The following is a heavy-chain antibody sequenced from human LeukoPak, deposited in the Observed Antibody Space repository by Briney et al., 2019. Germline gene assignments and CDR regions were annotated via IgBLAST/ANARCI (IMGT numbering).Heavy chain of an antibody. V-gene: IGHV4-30-4*01. CDR3: ARGPRHYDILTGYYNRFDY. CDR2: IYYSGNT. D-gene: IGHD3-9*01. J-gene: IGHJ4*02. CDR1: GGSISSGDYY. Sequence: SQTLSLTCTVSGGSISSGDYYWSWIRQPPGKGLEWIGYIYYSGNTYYNPSLKSRVTISVDTSKNQFSLSLSSVTAADTAVYYCARGPRHYDILTGYYNRFDYWGQGTLVTVSS.